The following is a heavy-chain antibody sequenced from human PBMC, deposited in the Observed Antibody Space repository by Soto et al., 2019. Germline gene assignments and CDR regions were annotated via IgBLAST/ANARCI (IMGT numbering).Heavy chain of an antibody. CDR2: IHYSGST. CDR3: ARGQDDYWRGSFATIDD. V-gene: IGHV4-59*08. CDR1: SGSISSYY. J-gene: IGHJ4*02. Sequence: SETLSLTCTVSSGSISSYYWSWIRQPPGKGLEWIGYIHYSGSTKYNPSLKSRVTISADTSKNQFSLKLSSVTAADTAVYYCARGQDDYWRGSFATIDDWGPGTRVTVSS. D-gene: IGHD3-3*01.